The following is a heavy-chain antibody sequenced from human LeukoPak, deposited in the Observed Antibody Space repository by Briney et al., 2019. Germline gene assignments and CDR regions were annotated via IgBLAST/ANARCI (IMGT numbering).Heavy chain of an antibody. J-gene: IGHJ4*02. V-gene: IGHV3-21*01. D-gene: IGHD2-15*01. CDR3: AREGCSGGSCYFDY. Sequence: GGSLRLSCAASGFTFSIYGMNSVRQAPGEGLEWVSSISSSNSYIYYADSVKGRFTISKDNAKNSLYLQMNSLRAEDTAVYYCAREGCSGGSCYFDYWGQGTLVTGAS. CDR2: ISSSNSYI. CDR1: GFTFSIYG.